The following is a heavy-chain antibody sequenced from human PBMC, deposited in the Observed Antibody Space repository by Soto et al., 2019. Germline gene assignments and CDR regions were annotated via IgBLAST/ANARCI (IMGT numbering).Heavy chain of an antibody. CDR3: ARGYSSGWYFWFDP. Sequence: QVQLQESGPGLVKPSETLSLTCTVSVASVSSGSYYWSWIRQPPGKGLDWIGYYHSGSTNHNSSLKSRVTIPIDTSKNQLSLKLSSVTAADTAVYYCARGYSSGWYFWFDPWGQGTRVTVSS. CDR1: VASVSSGSYY. J-gene: IGHJ5*02. V-gene: IGHV4-61*01. CDR2: YHSGST. D-gene: IGHD6-19*01.